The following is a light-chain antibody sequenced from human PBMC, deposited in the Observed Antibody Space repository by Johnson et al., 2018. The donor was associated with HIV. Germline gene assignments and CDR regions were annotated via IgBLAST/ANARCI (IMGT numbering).Light chain of an antibody. CDR1: SSNIANIY. J-gene: IGLJ1*01. Sequence: QSVLTQPPSVSAAPGQKVTISCSGSSSNIANIYVSWYQQLPGTAPKLLIFDNHKRPSGIPDRFSGSKSGTSATLGITGLQTGDEADYYCGAWDSSLSAHFVFGTGTKVTVL. V-gene: IGLV1-51*01. CDR3: GAWDSSLSAHFV. CDR2: DNH.